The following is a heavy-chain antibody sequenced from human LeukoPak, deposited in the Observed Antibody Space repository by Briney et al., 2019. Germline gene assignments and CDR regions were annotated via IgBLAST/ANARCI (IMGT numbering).Heavy chain of an antibody. J-gene: IGHJ4*02. CDR3: ARDKIQGPTKLDY. D-gene: IGHD1-1*01. CDR1: GFTFSSYW. CDR2: IKQDESEK. V-gene: IGHV3-7*01. Sequence: GGSLRLSCAASGFTFSSYWMSWVRQAPGKGLEWVANIKQDESEKYYVDSLKGRFTISRDNAKNSLYLQMNSLRAEDTAVYYCARDKIQGPTKLDYWGQGILVTVSS.